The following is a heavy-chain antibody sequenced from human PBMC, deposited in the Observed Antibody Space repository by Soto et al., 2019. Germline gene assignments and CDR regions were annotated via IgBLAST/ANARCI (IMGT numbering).Heavy chain of an antibody. CDR3: ARQCDGDCSNAFPL. Sequence: EEQLVESGGGLVRPGGSLRLSCAVSGFSVSTNFMNWVSQAPGREPQWVAVLYPGPGTYYADSVQGSFIISRDDSTITLFLPLTNTRAEDTAVYYCARQCDGDCSNAFPLWGQGTMVTVSS. CDR1: GFSVSTNF. V-gene: IGHV3-66*04. J-gene: IGHJ3*01. D-gene: IGHD2-21*01. CDR2: LYPGPGT.